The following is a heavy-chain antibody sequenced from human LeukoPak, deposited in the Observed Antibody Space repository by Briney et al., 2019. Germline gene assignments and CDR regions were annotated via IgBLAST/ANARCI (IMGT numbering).Heavy chain of an antibody. D-gene: IGHD5-18*01. Sequence: ASVKVSCKASGYTFTSYGISWVRQAPGQGLEWMGWISAYNGNTNYAQKLQGRVTITRDTSASTAYMELSSLRSEDMAVYYCARGSYVAGYYYYMDVWGKGTTVTVSS. CDR3: ARGSYVAGYYYYMDV. J-gene: IGHJ6*03. CDR2: ISAYNGNT. V-gene: IGHV1-18*03. CDR1: GYTFTSYG.